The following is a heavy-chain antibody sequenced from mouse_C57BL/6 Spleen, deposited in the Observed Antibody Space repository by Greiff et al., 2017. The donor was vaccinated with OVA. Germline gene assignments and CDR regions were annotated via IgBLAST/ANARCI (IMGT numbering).Heavy chain of an antibody. CDR2: IDPNSGGT. CDR3: ARWDYYGSKGYYDY. J-gene: IGHJ2*01. Sequence: VQLQQPGAELVKPGASVKLSCKASGYTFTSYWMHWVKQRPGRGLEWIGRIDPNSGGTKYNEKFKSKATLTVDKPSSTAYMQLSSLTSEESAVYDCARWDYYGSKGYYDYWGQGTTLTVSS. V-gene: IGHV1-72*01. CDR1: GYTFTSYW. D-gene: IGHD1-1*01.